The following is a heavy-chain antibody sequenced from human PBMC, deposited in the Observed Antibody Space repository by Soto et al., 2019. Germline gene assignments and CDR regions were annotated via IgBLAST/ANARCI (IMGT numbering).Heavy chain of an antibody. J-gene: IGHJ3*02. CDR2: INSDGSST. Sequence: GGSLRLSCAASGFTFSSYWMHWVRQAPGKGLVWVSRINSDGSSTSYADSVKGRFTISRDNAKNTLYLQMNSLRAEDTAVYYCARELIDSSGYYPGAFDIWGQGTMVTVSS. CDR3: ARELIDSSGYYPGAFDI. D-gene: IGHD3-22*01. CDR1: GFTFSSYW. V-gene: IGHV3-74*01.